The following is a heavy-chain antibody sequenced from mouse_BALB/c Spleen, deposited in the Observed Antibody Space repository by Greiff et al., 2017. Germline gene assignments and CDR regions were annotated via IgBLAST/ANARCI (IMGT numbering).Heavy chain of an antibody. J-gene: IGHJ2*01. D-gene: IGHD2-4*01. CDR2: IDPENGDT. CDR1: GFNIKDYY. CDR3: KVITDSYYFDY. V-gene: IGHV14-4*02. Sequence: EVKLVESGAELVRSGASVKLSCTASGFNIKDYYMHWVKQRPEQGLEWIGWIDPENGDTEYAPKFQGKATMTADTSSNTAYLQLSSLTSEDTAVYYCKVITDSYYFDYWGQGTTLTVSS.